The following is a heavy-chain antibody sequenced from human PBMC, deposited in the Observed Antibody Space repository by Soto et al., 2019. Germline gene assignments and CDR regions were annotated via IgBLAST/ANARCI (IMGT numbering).Heavy chain of an antibody. CDR1: GGTFRSYT. Sequence: VQLVQSGAEVKKPGSSVKVSCKSSGGTFRSYTISWVRQAPGQGLEWMGRIVPILGIANYAQKFQGRVTITADKYTITAYMELSSLRSEDTAVYYGARARNRGSGKNYMDVWGKGTTVTVSS. J-gene: IGHJ6*03. CDR3: ARARNRGSGKNYMDV. D-gene: IGHD3-10*01. CDR2: IVPILGIA. V-gene: IGHV1-69*02.